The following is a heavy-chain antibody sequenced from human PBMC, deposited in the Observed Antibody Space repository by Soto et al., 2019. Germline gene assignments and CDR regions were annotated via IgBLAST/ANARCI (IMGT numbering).Heavy chain of an antibody. CDR2: INPATGAA. D-gene: IGHD3-3*01. Sequence: QLHLVQSGAVVKKPGASVTVSCSASGYPVTAYYMHWLRQAPGRGLEWMGGINPATGAAKYTQTFQGRVTMTRDTSTSTVFMEPSGPTSEDTAVFYCARGGGVGVAGSAAFDMWGQGTLVTVSS. V-gene: IGHV1-2*02. CDR3: ARGGGVGVAGSAAFDM. CDR1: GYPVTAYY. J-gene: IGHJ3*02.